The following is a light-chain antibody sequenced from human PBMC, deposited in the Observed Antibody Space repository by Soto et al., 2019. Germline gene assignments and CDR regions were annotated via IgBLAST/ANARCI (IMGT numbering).Light chain of an antibody. CDR3: QQYNNWPSWT. V-gene: IGKV3-15*01. CDR2: GAS. Sequence: EKVMTQSPATLSMSPGERATLSCRASQSVSSYLAWYQQKPAQAPRLLIYGASTSATGIPARFSGSGSGTEFTLTISSLQSEDFAVYYCQQYNNWPSWTFGQGTKVEIK. CDR1: QSVSSY. J-gene: IGKJ1*01.